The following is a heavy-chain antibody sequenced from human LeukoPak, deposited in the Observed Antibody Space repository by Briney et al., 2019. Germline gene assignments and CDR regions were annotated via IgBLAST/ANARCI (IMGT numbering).Heavy chain of an antibody. Sequence: PGGSLRLSCAAFGFTFSSYGMHWVRQAPGKGLEWVAVISFDASNKYYADSVKGRFTISRDNSKNTLYLQMNSLRAEDAAVYYCATEGSFDYWGQGTLVTVSS. J-gene: IGHJ4*02. CDR2: ISFDASNK. V-gene: IGHV3-30*03. CDR1: GFTFSSYG. CDR3: ATEGSFDY.